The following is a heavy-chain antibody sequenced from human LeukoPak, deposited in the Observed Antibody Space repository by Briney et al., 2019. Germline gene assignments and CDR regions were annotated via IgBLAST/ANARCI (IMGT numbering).Heavy chain of an antibody. CDR1: GGSISSYY. J-gene: IGHJ4*02. CDR3: ARHTWALQPPYD. Sequence: PSETLSLTCTVSGGSISSYYWSWIRQPAGKGLEWIGRIYPSGSTNYNPSLTSGVTLSVDTSKNRFSLTPASVTATATAVYYCARHTWALQPPYDWGEGTPVTVSS. CDR2: IYPSGST. V-gene: IGHV4-4*07. D-gene: IGHD1-14*01.